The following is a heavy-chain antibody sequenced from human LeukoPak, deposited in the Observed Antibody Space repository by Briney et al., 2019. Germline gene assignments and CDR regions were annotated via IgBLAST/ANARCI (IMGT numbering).Heavy chain of an antibody. CDR2: INHSGST. CDR1: GGSFSGYY. V-gene: IGHV4-34*01. Sequence: PSETLSLTCAVYGGSFSGYYWSWIRQPPGKGLEWIGEINHSGSTNYNPSLKSRVTISVDTSKNQFSLKLSSVTAADTAVYYCAREEPSYVQLSAFDIWGQGTMVTVSS. J-gene: IGHJ3*02. CDR3: AREEPSYVQLSAFDI. D-gene: IGHD3-16*01.